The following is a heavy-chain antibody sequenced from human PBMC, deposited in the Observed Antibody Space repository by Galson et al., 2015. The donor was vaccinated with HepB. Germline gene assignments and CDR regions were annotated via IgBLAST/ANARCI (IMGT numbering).Heavy chain of an antibody. J-gene: IGHJ5*02. CDR3: AGTPRGHSGSYSFRWFDP. D-gene: IGHD1-26*01. V-gene: IGHV3-23*01. CDR2: ISGSGTST. Sequence: SLRLSCAASGFTFSNYAMSWVRQAPGKGLEWLSAISGSGTSTYYADSVKGRFTISRDNSKNMLYLQMNSLTVEDTAVYYCAGTPRGHSGSYSFRWFDPWGQGTLVTVSS. CDR1: GFTFSNYA.